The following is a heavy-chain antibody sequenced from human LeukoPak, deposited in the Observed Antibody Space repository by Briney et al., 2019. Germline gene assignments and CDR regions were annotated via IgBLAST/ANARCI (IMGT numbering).Heavy chain of an antibody. V-gene: IGHV4-59*01. Sequence: PTETLSLTCTVSGGSISSYYWSWIRQPPGKGLEWIGYIYYSGSTNYNPSLKSRVTISVDTSKNQFSLKLSSVTAADTAVYYCARGQLELYYFDYWGQGTLVTVSS. CDR2: IYYSGST. CDR1: GGSISSYY. CDR3: ARGQLELYYFDY. D-gene: IGHD1-1*01. J-gene: IGHJ4*02.